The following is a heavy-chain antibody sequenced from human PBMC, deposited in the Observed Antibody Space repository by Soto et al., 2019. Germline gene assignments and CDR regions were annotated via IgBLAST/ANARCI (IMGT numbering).Heavy chain of an antibody. J-gene: IGHJ5*02. CDR3: ARRAVVAVTGSLDNWLDP. CDR1: GGYITSYN. CDR2: VYSSGST. D-gene: IGHD2-21*01. V-gene: IGHV4-59*01. Sequence: SETLSLTSPVSGGYITSYNLNWLRQPPGKALEWIGYVYSSGSTNYNPSLKSRVTISVDTSRNQFSLKVNSVTAADTAVYYCARRAVVAVTGSLDNWLDPWGQGILVTV.